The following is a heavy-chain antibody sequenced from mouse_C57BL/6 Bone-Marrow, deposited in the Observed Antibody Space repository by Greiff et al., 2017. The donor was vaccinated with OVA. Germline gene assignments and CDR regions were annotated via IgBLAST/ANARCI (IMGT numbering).Heavy chain of an antibody. CDR1: GYSFTSYY. CDR3: ARDDTTDY. Sequence: VQLQQSGPELVKPGASVKISCKASGYSFTSYYIHWVKQRPGQGLEWIGWIYPGSGNTKYNEKFKGKATLTANTSSSPAYMQLSSQTSEDSAVYYCARDDTTDYWGQGTTLTVSS. D-gene: IGHD1-1*01. CDR2: IYPGSGNT. J-gene: IGHJ2*01. V-gene: IGHV1-66*01.